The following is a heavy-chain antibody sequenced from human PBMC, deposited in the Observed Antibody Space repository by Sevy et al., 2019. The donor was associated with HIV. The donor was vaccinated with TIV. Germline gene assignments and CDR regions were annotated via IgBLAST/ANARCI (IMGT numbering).Heavy chain of an antibody. D-gene: IGHD5-12*01. V-gene: IGHV3-7*01. Sequence: GGSLRLSCEASGFMFSNYWMTWVRQAPGKGLEWVANINQGGSEKCYLDSVKGRFSISRDNAKNSLYLHMNSLRADDTAVYYCRRDWSLSYSGWPQGWTDPWGQGTLVTVSS. CDR1: GFMFSNYW. CDR3: RRDWSLSYSGWPQGWTDP. J-gene: IGHJ5*02. CDR2: INQGGSEK.